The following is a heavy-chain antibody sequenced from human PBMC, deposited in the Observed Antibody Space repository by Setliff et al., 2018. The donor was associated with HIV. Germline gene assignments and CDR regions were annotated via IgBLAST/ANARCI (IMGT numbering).Heavy chain of an antibody. V-gene: IGHV5-51*01. CDR3: ARAPAGYSDPVWGH. Sequence: KISCRVSGYSFTSYWIAWVRQMPGRGLEWMGNIYPGDSETRYSPSFVGQVTFSVDKSVNTAYLQRRSLKASDTAMYYCARAPAGYSDPVWGHWGQGTLVTVSS. J-gene: IGHJ1*01. CDR1: GYSFTSYW. CDR2: IYPGDSET. D-gene: IGHD3-9*01.